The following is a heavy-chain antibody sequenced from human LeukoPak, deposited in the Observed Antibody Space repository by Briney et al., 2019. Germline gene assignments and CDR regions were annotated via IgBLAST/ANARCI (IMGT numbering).Heavy chain of an antibody. V-gene: IGHV1-8*01. D-gene: IGHD2-21*02. CDR3: ARGKEYCGGDCYLFDY. CDR2: MNPNSGNT. CDR1: GYTFTSYD. Sequence: ASVKVSCKASGYTFTSYDINWVRQATGQGLEWMGWMNPNSGNTGYAQKFQGRVTMTRNTSISTAYMELSGLRSEDTAVYYCARGKEYCGGDCYLFDYWGQGTLVTVSS. J-gene: IGHJ4*02.